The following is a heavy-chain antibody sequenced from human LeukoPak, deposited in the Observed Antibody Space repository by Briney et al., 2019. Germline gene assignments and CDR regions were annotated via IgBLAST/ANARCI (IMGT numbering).Heavy chain of an antibody. J-gene: IGHJ4*02. V-gene: IGHV4-39*01. CDR1: GGSISSSSYY. CDR3: ARLLGWELYYSDY. Sequence: KPSETLSLTCSVYGGSISSSSYYWGWIRQTPGKGLEWIGSIYYSGSTYYNPSLKSRVTISVDTSKNQFSLKLSSVTAADTAVYYCARLLGWELYYSDYWGQGTLVTVSS. CDR2: IYYSGST. D-gene: IGHD1-26*01.